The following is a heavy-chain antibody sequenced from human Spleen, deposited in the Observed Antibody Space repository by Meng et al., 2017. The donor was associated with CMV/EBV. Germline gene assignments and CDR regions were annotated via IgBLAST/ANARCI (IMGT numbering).Heavy chain of an antibody. CDR1: GGTFSSYA. D-gene: IGHD6-13*01. CDR3: ASSIAAAGICMDV. V-gene: IGHV1-2*02. CDR2: INPNSGGT. J-gene: IGHJ6*02. Sequence: ASVKVSCKASGGTFSSYAISWVRQAPGQGLEWMGWINPNSGGTNYAQKFQGRVTMTRDTSISTAYMELSRLRSDDTAVYYCASSIAAAGICMDVWGQGTTVTVSS.